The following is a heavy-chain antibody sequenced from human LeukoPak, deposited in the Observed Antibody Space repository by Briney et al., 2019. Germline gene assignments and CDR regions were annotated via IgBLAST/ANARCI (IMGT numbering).Heavy chain of an antibody. D-gene: IGHD2/OR15-2a*01. Sequence: PGGSLRLSCAASGFTFSSYAMSWVRQAPGKGLEWVSVISGSGGRTYYADSVKGRFTISRDNSKNTLYLQMNSLRAEDTAVYYCAKDTPWENIVLIGGWFDPWDQGTLVTVSS. CDR2: ISGSGGRT. CDR1: GFTFSSYA. CDR3: AKDTPWENIVLIGGWFDP. J-gene: IGHJ5*02. V-gene: IGHV3-23*01.